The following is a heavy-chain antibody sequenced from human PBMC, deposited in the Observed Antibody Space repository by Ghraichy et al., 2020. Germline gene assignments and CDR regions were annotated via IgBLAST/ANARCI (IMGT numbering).Heavy chain of an antibody. CDR2: IYYNGRT. V-gene: IGHV4-59*01. Sequence: SQTLSLTCTVSGGSIKNYYWSWIRQPPGKGLEWVGYIYYNGRTNYNPALKSRVTISIDTSKKQFSLKMNSVTTADTAVYYCARIDRFWSGFGYRGKYGLDVWGQGTTVTISS. J-gene: IGHJ6*02. CDR3: ARIDRFWSGFGYRGKYGLDV. CDR1: GGSIKNYY. D-gene: IGHD3-3*01.